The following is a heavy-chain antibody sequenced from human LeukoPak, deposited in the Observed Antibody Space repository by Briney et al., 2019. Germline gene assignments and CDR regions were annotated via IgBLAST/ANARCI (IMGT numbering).Heavy chain of an antibody. V-gene: IGHV1-2*02. CDR1: GYTFTGNY. CDR3: ARGGTVVMEWLLFHFDY. D-gene: IGHD3-3*01. J-gene: IGHJ4*02. Sequence: GASVKVSCKASGYTFTGNYLHWVRQAPGQGLEWMGWINPNSGGTNFAQKFQGRVTMTRDTSISTAYMELTRLTSDDTAVYYCARGGTVVMEWLLFHFDYWGQGTLVTVSP. CDR2: INPNSGGT.